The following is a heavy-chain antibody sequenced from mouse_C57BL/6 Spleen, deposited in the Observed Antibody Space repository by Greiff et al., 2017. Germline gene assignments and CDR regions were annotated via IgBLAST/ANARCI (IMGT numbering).Heavy chain of an antibody. V-gene: IGHV5-4*01. CDR1: GFTFSSYA. D-gene: IGHD1-1*01. CDR3: ARGSSPFAD. J-gene: IGHJ3*01. Sequence: EVHLVESGGGLVKPGGSLKLSCAASGFTFSSYAMSWVRQTPEKRLEWVATISDGGSYTYYPDNVKGRYTISRDNAKNNLYLQMSHLKSEDTAMYYCARGSSPFADWGQGTLVTVSA. CDR2: ISDGGSYT.